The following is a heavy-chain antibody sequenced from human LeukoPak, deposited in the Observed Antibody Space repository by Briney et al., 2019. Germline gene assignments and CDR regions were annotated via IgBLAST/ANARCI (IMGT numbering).Heavy chain of an antibody. V-gene: IGHV1-2*02. CDR1: GYTFTSYG. CDR3: ARWVGGYSYPDY. CDR2: INPNSGGT. Sequence: ASVKVSCKASGYTFTSYGINWVRQAPGQGLEWMGWINPNSGGTNYAQKFQGRVTMTRDTSISTAYMELSRLRSDDTAVYYCARWVGGYSYPDYWGQGTLVTVSS. J-gene: IGHJ4*02. D-gene: IGHD5-18*01.